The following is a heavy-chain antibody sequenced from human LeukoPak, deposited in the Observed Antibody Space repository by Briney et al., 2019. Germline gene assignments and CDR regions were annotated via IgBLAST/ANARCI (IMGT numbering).Heavy chain of an antibody. J-gene: IGHJ5*02. CDR2: ISSSSGFI. CDR1: GFTFSNYS. V-gene: IGHV3-21*01. Sequence: GGSLRLSCAASGFTFSNYSMNWVRQAPGKGLEWVSSISSSSGFIYYADSVKGRFTISRDNAKNSLYLQMNSLRAEDTAVYYCARKQQLVGGNWFDPWGQGTLVTVSS. CDR3: ARKQQLVGGNWFDP. D-gene: IGHD6-13*01.